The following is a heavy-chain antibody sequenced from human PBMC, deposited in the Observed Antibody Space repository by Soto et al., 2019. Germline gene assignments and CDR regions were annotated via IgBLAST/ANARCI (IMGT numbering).Heavy chain of an antibody. J-gene: IGHJ6*02. CDR1: GFTFSSYG. V-gene: IGHV3-33*01. Sequence: GGSLRLSCAASGFTFSSYGMHWVRQAPGKGLEWVAVIWYDGSNKYYADSVKGRFTISRDNSKNTLYLQMNSLRAEDTAVYYCARVGSGYDSSYYYYYGMDVWGQGTTVTVSS. D-gene: IGHD5-12*01. CDR3: ARVGSGYDSSYYYYYGMDV. CDR2: IWYDGSNK.